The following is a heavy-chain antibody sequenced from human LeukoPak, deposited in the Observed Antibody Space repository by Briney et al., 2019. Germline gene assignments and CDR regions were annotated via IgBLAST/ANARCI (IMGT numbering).Heavy chain of an antibody. CDR2: ISYDGSNN. V-gene: IGHV3-33*08. CDR3: ARYSSGWPGYFDY. Sequence: GGSLRLSCAGSGFTFSSYGLHWVRQAPGKGLEWVARISYDGSNNYYADSVKGRLTISRDNSKNTVYLQMNSLRAEDTAVYYCARYSSGWPGYFDYWGQGTLVTVSS. CDR1: GFTFSSYG. J-gene: IGHJ4*02. D-gene: IGHD6-25*01.